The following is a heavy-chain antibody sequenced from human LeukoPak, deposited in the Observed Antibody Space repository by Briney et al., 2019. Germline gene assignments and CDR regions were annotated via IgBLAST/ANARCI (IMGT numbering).Heavy chain of an antibody. D-gene: IGHD6-13*01. CDR2: ISGSGGST. Sequence: GGTLRLSCAASGFTFSSYGMSWVRQAPGKGLEWISAISGSGGSTYYADSVKGRFTISRDNSKNTLYLQMNRLRAEDTAVYYCAKAGIYSSSRNYFDYWGQGTLVTVSS. CDR1: GFTFSSYG. V-gene: IGHV3-23*01. J-gene: IGHJ4*02. CDR3: AKAGIYSSSRNYFDY.